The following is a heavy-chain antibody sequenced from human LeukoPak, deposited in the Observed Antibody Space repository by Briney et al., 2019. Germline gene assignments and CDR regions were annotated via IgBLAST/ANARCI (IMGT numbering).Heavy chain of an antibody. CDR1: GGSTSSSSYY. V-gene: IGHV4-39*01. D-gene: IGHD6-13*01. CDR2: IYYSGST. CDR3: ARHSSSWYHFDY. J-gene: IGHJ4*02. Sequence: SETLSLTCTVSGGSTSSSSYYWGWIRQPPGKGLEWIGSIYYSGSTYYNPSLKSRVTISVDTSKNQFSLKLRSVTAADTAVYYCARHSSSWYHFDYWGQGTLVTVSS.